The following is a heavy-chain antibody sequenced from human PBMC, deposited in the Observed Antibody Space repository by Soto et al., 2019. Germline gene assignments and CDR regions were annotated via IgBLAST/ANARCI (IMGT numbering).Heavy chain of an antibody. J-gene: IGHJ3*01. D-gene: IGHD2-2*01. V-gene: IGHV3-30*18. CDR3: AKDYIGSSKVFHF. CDR2: ISDDGTNK. CDR1: GFTLSNYG. Sequence: GGSLRLSCAVYGFTLSNYGMHWVRQAPGKGLEWVALISDDGTNKYFVDSVKGRFTISRDNSRNMVYLQMNRLRAEDTAVYYCAKDYIGSSKVFHFCGQGKLVTVSS.